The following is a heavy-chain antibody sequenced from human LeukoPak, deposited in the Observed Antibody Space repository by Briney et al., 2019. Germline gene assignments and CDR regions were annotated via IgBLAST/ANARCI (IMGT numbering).Heavy chain of an antibody. CDR1: GGTFNNSA. V-gene: IGHV1-69*05. D-gene: IGHD6-19*01. Sequence: SVKVSCKTSGGTFNNSAISWVRQAPGQGLEWMGGIIPIFGTANYAQKFQGRVTITTDESTSTAYMELSSLRSEDTAVYYCARDYSSGWYGWFDPWGQGTLVTVSS. J-gene: IGHJ5*02. CDR3: ARDYSSGWYGWFDP. CDR2: IIPIFGTA.